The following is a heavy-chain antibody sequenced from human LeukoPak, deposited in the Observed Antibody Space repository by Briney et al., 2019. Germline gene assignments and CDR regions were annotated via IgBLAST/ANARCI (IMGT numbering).Heavy chain of an antibody. CDR1: GFTFSSYW. D-gene: IGHD3-3*01. V-gene: IGHV3-74*03. CDR2: INVDGSSA. CDR3: ARGGHYDFWSPIDY. Sequence: GGSLRLSCAASGFTFSSYWMHWIRQAPGKGLVWVSRINVDGSSATYADSVKGRFTVSRDNAKNSLYLQMNSLRAEDTAVYYCARGGHYDFWSPIDYWGQGTLVTVSS. J-gene: IGHJ4*02.